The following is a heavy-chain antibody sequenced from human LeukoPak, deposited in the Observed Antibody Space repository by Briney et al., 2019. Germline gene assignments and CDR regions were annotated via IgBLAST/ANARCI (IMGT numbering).Heavy chain of an antibody. J-gene: IGHJ5*02. D-gene: IGHD6-13*01. Sequence: PGGSLRPSCAASGFTFSSYWMHWVRQAPGKGLVWVSRINSDGSSTSYADSVKGRFTISRDNAKNTLYLQMNGLRAEDTAVYYCARTLYSSSWFDPWGQGTLVTVSS. CDR1: GFTFSSYW. CDR2: INSDGSST. V-gene: IGHV3-74*01. CDR3: ARTLYSSSWFDP.